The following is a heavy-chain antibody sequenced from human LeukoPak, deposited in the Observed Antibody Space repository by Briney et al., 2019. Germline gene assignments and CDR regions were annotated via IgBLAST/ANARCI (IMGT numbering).Heavy chain of an antibody. Sequence: SVTLSLTCTVSGGSISSSSYYWGWIRQPPGKGLEWIGSIYYSGSTYYNPSLKSRVTISVDTSKNQFSLKLSSVTAADTAVYYCAGDIAARQGEETEDYWGQGTLVTVSS. D-gene: IGHD6-6*01. V-gene: IGHV4-39*07. CDR1: GGSISSSSYY. CDR2: IYYSGST. CDR3: AGDIAARQGEETEDY. J-gene: IGHJ4*02.